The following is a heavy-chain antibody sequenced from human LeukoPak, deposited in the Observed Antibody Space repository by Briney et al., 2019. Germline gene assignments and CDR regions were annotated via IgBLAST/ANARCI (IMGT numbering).Heavy chain of an antibody. D-gene: IGHD2-15*01. Sequence: GSLRLSCAASGFTFSSSAMSWVRQVPGKGLEWIGEINHSGSTNYNPSLKSRVTISVDTSKNQFSLKLTSVTAADTAMFYCARGGLVVVAAYAGYFDLWGRGTLVTVSS. V-gene: IGHV4-34*01. CDR2: INHSGST. CDR1: GFTFSSSA. CDR3: ARGGLVVVAAYAGYFDL. J-gene: IGHJ2*01.